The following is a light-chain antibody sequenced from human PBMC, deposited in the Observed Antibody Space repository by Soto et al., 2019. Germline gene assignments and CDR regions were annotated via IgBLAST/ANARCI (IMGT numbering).Light chain of an antibody. J-gene: IGLJ2*01. V-gene: IGLV1-47*01. CDR2: RNN. Sequence: QSVLTQPPSASGTPGQRVTISCSGSSSNIGSNYVYWYQQLPGTAPKLLIYRNNQRPSGVPDRFSGSKSGTSASLAISGLRSADESDYYCAAWDDSLKVVFGGGTKLTVL. CDR1: SSNIGSNY. CDR3: AAWDDSLKVV.